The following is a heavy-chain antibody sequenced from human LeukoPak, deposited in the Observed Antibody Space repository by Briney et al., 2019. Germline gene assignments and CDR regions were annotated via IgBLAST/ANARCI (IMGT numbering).Heavy chain of an antibody. CDR1: GFTFSSYA. CDR2: ISYDGSNK. Sequence: GGSLRLSCAASGFTFSSYAMHWVRQAPGKGLEWVAVISYDGSNKYYADSVKGRFTISRDNSKNTLYLQMNGLRAEDTAVYYCAREGYYDSSRGAFDIWGQGTMVTVSS. J-gene: IGHJ3*02. D-gene: IGHD3-22*01. CDR3: AREGYYDSSRGAFDI. V-gene: IGHV3-30-3*01.